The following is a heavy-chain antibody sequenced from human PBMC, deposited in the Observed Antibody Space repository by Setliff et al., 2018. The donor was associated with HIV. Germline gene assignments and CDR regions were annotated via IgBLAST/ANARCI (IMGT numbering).Heavy chain of an antibody. CDR3: VRDYRWLNWFFDL. Sequence: ETLSLTCAVYGGSFSGYYWNWVRQAPGKGLEWVSYISSSSSTIYYADSVKGRFTISRDNTKYSLYLQMNKVRAEDTAVYFCVRDYRWLNWFFDLWGRGTLVTVSS. V-gene: IGHV3-48*04. D-gene: IGHD6-19*01. J-gene: IGHJ2*01. CDR1: GGSFSGYY. CDR2: ISSSSSTI.